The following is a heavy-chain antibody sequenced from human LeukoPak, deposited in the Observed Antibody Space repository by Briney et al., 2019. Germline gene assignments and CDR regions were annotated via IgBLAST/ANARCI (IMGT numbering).Heavy chain of an antibody. CDR2: IGTYGGDT. CDR3: ARDLWNFYDDSGYNRDFDS. J-gene: IGHJ5*01. D-gene: IGHD3-22*01. CDR1: TSR. V-gene: IGHV1-18*01. Sequence: ASVKVSCKATSRISWVRQAPGQGLEWMGWIGTYGGDTYYAQKFQGRTTVTTDTSTSTVYMELRNLRSDDTAVYYCARDLWNFYDDSGYNRDFDSWGQGTLVTVSS.